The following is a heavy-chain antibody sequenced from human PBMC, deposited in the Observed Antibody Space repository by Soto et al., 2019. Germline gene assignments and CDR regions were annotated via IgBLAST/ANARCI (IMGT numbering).Heavy chain of an antibody. CDR1: GGSVSSYY. CDR3: AARKEGGSGYSSHWYPRYYYYMDV. V-gene: IGHV4-59*02. Sequence: QVQLQESGPGLVKPSETLSLTCTVSGGSVSSYYWSWIRQPPGKGLEWIGYIYYGGGTNYSPSLTSRVTISFDTSKNQLSRKLSSVTAADTAVYYCAARKEGGSGYSSHWYPRYYYYMDVWGKGTTVTVSS. D-gene: IGHD6-13*01. CDR2: IYYGGGT. J-gene: IGHJ6*03.